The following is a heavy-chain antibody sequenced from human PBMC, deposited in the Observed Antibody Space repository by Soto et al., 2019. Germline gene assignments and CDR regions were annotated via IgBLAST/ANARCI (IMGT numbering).Heavy chain of an antibody. CDR3: ARGIDGYRFV. D-gene: IGHD5-18*01. J-gene: IGHJ4*02. Sequence: QGQLQESGPGLGQPSQTPALPFPVSGDPIDIGGYPWAWIRQLPEKGLEYIGYFYHSRTSFYNPSLKSRATISIDTSKSQFSLTLKSVTAADTAVYYCARGIDGYRFVWGQGTLVIVSS. CDR1: GDPIDIGGYP. CDR2: FYHSRTS. V-gene: IGHV4-31*03.